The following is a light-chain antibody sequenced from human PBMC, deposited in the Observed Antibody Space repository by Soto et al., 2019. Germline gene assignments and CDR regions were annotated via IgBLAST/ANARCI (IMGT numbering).Light chain of an antibody. CDR2: DVS. V-gene: IGLV2-14*01. J-gene: IGLJ2*01. Sequence: QSALTQPASVSGSPGQSITISCTETSSDVGGYNSVSWYQQHPGRAPKLMIYDVSNRPSGVSNRFSGSKSGNTASLTISGLQAEDEADYYCSSYTSSSYVVFGGGTKLTVL. CDR1: SSDVGGYNS. CDR3: SSYTSSSYVV.